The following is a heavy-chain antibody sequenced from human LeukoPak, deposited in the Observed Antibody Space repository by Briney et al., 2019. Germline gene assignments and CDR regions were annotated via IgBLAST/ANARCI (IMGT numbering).Heavy chain of an antibody. V-gene: IGHV3-23*01. Sequence: GGSLRLSCAASGFTFSSYAMSWVRQAPGKGLEWVSAISGSGGSTYYADSVKGRFTISRDNSKNTLYLQMNSLRAEDTAVYYCAKYLFLSSSWYGGVNWFDPWGQGTLVTVSS. CDR2: ISGSGGST. CDR1: GFTFSSYA. J-gene: IGHJ5*02. CDR3: AKYLFLSSSWYGGVNWFDP. D-gene: IGHD6-13*01.